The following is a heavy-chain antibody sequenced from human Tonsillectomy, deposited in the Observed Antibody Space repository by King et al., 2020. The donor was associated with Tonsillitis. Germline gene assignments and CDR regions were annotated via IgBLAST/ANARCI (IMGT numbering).Heavy chain of an antibody. CDR2: IKEDGSEK. V-gene: IGHV3-7*04. CDR1: GFTFSSSW. CDR3: ARDSGYSAFDI. J-gene: IGHJ3*02. Sequence: QLVQSGGGLVQPGGSLRLSCDASGFTFSSSWMAWVRQAPGKGLEWVAGIKEDGSEKYYVDSVPGRFTISRDNPKKSLYLQMNSLRADDTALYYCARDSGYSAFDIWGQGTMVIVSS. D-gene: IGHD5-18*01.